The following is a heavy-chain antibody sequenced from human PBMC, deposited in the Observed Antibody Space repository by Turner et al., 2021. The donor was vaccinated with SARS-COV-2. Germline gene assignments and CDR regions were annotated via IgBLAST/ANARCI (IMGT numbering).Heavy chain of an antibody. J-gene: IGHJ3*02. D-gene: IGHD3-22*01. Sequence: QLVESGVGVVQPGRSLRLSCSASGITFSSHGMHWVRQAPGKGLEWVAVIWNDGSQTYYADSVKGRFTISRDNSKNMVYLQMNSLRAEDTAVYYCARLDDSGHWGAFDIWGQGTMVTVSS. V-gene: IGHV3-33*01. CDR3: ARLDDSGHWGAFDI. CDR1: GITFSSHG. CDR2: IWNDGSQT.